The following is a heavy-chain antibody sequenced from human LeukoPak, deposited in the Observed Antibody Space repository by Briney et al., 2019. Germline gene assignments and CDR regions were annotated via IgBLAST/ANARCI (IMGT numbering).Heavy chain of an antibody. V-gene: IGHV3-23*01. Sequence: GGSLRLSCAASGFTFSSYAMSWVRQAPGKGLEWVSAISGSGGSTYYADSVKGRFTISRDNSKNTLYLQMNSLRAEDTAVYYRARDQVSVAGTGIDYWGQGTLVTVSS. J-gene: IGHJ4*02. D-gene: IGHD6-13*01. CDR1: GFTFSSYA. CDR2: ISGSGGST. CDR3: ARDQVSVAGTGIDY.